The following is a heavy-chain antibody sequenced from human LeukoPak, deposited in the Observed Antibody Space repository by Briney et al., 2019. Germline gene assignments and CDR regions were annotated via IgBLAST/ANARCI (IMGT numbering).Heavy chain of an antibody. CDR1: GFPFSSYW. V-gene: IGHV3-74*01. J-gene: IGHJ6*02. CDR2: INSDGSAT. CDR3: ASDSPYYGMDV. Sequence: GGSLRLSCAASGFPFSSYWMHWVRQVPGKGLLWVSRINSDGSATIYADSVRGRFTISRDNAKNTLYLQMGGLRVDDTAVYHCASDSPYYGMDVWGQGTTVTVSS.